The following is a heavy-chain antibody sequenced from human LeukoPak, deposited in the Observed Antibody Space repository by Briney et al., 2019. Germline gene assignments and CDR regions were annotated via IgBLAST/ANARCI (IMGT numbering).Heavy chain of an antibody. V-gene: IGHV3-30*18. Sequence: GSLRLSCAASGFTFSSYGMHWVRQAPGKGLEWVAVISYDGSNKYYADSVKGRFTISRDNSKNTLYLQMNSLRAEDTAVYYCAKDLATFGFDPWGQGTLITVSS. J-gene: IGHJ5*02. CDR3: AKDLATFGFDP. CDR2: ISYDGSNK. CDR1: GFTFSSYG.